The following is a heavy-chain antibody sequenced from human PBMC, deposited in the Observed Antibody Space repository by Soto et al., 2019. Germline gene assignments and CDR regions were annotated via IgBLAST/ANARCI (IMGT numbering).Heavy chain of an antibody. CDR3: AGVVGATTAVAFDI. J-gene: IGHJ3*02. D-gene: IGHD1-26*01. Sequence: QVQLVQSGAAVKKPGSSVKVSCKASGGTFSSYAISWVRQAPGQGLEWMGGIIPIFGTVNYAQKCQGRVTIAVAECTSTGYMQLSSLRSEDTAVYYCAGVVGATTAVAFDIWGQGTMVTVSS. CDR2: IIPIFGTV. V-gene: IGHV1-69*01. CDR1: GGTFSSYA.